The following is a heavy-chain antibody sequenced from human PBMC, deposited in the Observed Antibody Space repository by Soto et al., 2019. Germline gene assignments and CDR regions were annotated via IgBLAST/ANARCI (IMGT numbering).Heavy chain of an antibody. J-gene: IGHJ4*02. D-gene: IGHD1-26*01. CDR2: ISPSGDVT. CDR3: ARQLERRVGDASH. V-gene: IGHV3-11*01. CDR1: GFFFTDYF. Sequence: QVQLAESGGGLVKSGGSLTLSCSTSGFFFTDYFMSWIRQAPGKGLEWVSYISPSGDVTHYADSVKGRFTISRDNTKNSLFLQMSSLRDDDTAVYYCARQLERRVGDASHWGQGTRVSVSS.